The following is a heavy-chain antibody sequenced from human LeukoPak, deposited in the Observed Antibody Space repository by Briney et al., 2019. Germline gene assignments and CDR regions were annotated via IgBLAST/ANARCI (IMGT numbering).Heavy chain of an antibody. CDR2: IYTSGST. CDR1: GGSISSGSYY. V-gene: IGHV4-61*02. Sequence: PSETLSLTCTVSGGSISSGSYYWSWIRQSAGKGLEWIGRIYTSGSTNYNPSLKSRVTISVDTSKNQFSLKLSSVTAADTAVYYCARGRVSGSYRHAFDYWGQGTLVTVSS. D-gene: IGHD1-26*01. CDR3: ARGRVSGSYRHAFDY. J-gene: IGHJ4*02.